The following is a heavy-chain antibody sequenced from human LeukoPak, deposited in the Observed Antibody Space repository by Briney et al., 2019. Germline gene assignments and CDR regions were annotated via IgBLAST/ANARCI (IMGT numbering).Heavy chain of an antibody. CDR3: AVIAVAGQFDY. J-gene: IGHJ4*02. V-gene: IGHV1-46*01. CDR2: INPSGGST. CDR1: GYTFTSFY. Sequence: ASVKVSCKASGYTFTSFYMHWVRQAPGQGLEWMGIINPSGGSTSYAQKFQGRVTMTRDTSTSTVYMELSSLRSEDTAVYYCAVIAVAGQFDYWGQGTLVTVSS. D-gene: IGHD6-19*01.